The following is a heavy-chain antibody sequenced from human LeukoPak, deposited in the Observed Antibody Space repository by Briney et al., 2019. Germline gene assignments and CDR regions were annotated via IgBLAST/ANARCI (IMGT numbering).Heavy chain of an antibody. J-gene: IGHJ6*02. CDR1: GFTFSSYA. Sequence: GGSLRLSCAASGFTFSSYAMSWVRQAPGKGLEWVSAISGSGGSTYYADSVKGRFTISRDNSKNTLYPQMNSLRAEDTAVYYCAKDLGGWVYGMDVWGQGTTVTVSS. V-gene: IGHV3-23*01. D-gene: IGHD6-19*01. CDR2: ISGSGGST. CDR3: AKDLGGWVYGMDV.